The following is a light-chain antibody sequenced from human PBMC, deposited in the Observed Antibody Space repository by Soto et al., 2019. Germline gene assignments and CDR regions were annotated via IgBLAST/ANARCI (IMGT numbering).Light chain of an antibody. J-gene: IGKJ1*01. CDR3: QQYDKWPPWT. Sequence: ERVMTQSPATLSVSPGERATLSCRASQSISINLAWYQQRPGQAPRLLIYGASTRATGIPARFSGSGSGTEFTLTISSLQSEDVAVYYCQQYDKWPPWTFGQGTKVEIK. CDR1: QSISIN. V-gene: IGKV3-15*01. CDR2: GAS.